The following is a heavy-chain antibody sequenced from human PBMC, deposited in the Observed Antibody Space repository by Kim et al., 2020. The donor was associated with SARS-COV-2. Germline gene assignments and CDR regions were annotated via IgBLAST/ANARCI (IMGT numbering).Heavy chain of an antibody. V-gene: IGHV3-48*04. D-gene: IGHD3-10*01. CDR3: ARDGGYYGSGSSNGRTYYYNGMDV. CDR2: ISSSSNTI. Sequence: GGSLRLSCAASGFTFSSYSMNWVRLAPGKGLEWVSYISSSSNTIYYADSVKGRFTISRDNAKNSLYLQMNSLRAEDTAVYYCARDGGYYGSGSSNGRTYYYNGMDVWGQGTTVTVSS. J-gene: IGHJ6*02. CDR1: GFTFSSYS.